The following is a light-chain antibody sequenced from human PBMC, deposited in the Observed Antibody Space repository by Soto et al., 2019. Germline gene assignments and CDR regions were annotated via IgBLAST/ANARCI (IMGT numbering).Light chain of an antibody. J-gene: IGLJ3*02. V-gene: IGLV2-14*01. CDR2: EVS. CDR1: SSDVGGYNY. CDR3: SSYTSSSTRV. Sequence: QSALTQPASVSGSPGQSITISCTVTSSDVGGYNYVSWYQQHPGKAPKLMIYEVSNRPSGVSNRFSGSKSGNTASLTISGLQTEDEADDYCSSYTSSSTRVFGGGTKLTVL.